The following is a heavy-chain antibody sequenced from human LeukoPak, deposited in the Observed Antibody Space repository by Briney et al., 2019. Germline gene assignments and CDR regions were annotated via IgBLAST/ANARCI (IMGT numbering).Heavy chain of an antibody. CDR3: AREGTSGSGSQIYYYYGLDV. J-gene: IGHJ6*04. CDR1: GFTFSSYE. V-gene: IGHV3-48*03. Sequence: PGGSLRLSCAASGFTFSSYEMNWVRQAPGKGLEWDSYISSSGSTIYYTDSVKGRFTISRDNAKNSLYLQMNSLRAEDTAVYYCAREGTSGSGSQIYYYYGLDVWGKGTTVTDSS. D-gene: IGHD3-10*01. CDR2: ISSSGSTI.